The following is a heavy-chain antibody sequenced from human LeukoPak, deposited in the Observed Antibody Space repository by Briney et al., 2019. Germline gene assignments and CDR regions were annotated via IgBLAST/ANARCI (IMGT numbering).Heavy chain of an antibody. J-gene: IGHJ4*02. CDR3: ARLYGGDWSKFDY. CDR2: VHSSGST. CDR1: GGSLSSYY. D-gene: IGHD2-21*02. Sequence: SETLSLTCTVSGGSLSSYYWSWIRQPAGKGLEYIGRVHSSGSTNYNPSLKSRVTISVDTSKNQFSLKLSSVTAADTAVYYCARLYGGDWSKFDYWGQGTLVTVSS. V-gene: IGHV4-4*07.